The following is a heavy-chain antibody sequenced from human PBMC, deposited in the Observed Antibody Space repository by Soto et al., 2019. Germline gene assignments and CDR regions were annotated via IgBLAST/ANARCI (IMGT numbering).Heavy chain of an antibody. CDR3: ARGRYYGSGDI. D-gene: IGHD3-10*01. J-gene: IGHJ3*02. Sequence: GGSLRLSCAVSGFTFSSYSMNWVRQAPGKGLEWVSYISSSSSTIDYADSVKGRFTISRDNAKNSLYLQMNSLRAEDTAVYYCARGRYYGSGDIWGQGTMVTVSS. CDR2: ISSSSSTI. CDR1: GFTFSSYS. V-gene: IGHV3-48*01.